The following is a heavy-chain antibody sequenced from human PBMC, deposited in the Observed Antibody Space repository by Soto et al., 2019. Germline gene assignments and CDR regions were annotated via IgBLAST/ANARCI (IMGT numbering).Heavy chain of an antibody. D-gene: IGHD2-8*01. Sequence: EVQLVETGGGLIQPGGSLRLSCAASGFSVGSNYMTWVRQSPGKGLGWVSLIYSNGDTDYADSVKGRISISRDNFKNTLYLQMNNLRAEDTAVYHCARKSDSSPVPEADGVWGRGTLVTVSS. J-gene: IGHJ4*02. V-gene: IGHV3-53*02. CDR1: GFSVGSNY. CDR2: IYSNGDT. CDR3: ARKSDSSPVPEADGV.